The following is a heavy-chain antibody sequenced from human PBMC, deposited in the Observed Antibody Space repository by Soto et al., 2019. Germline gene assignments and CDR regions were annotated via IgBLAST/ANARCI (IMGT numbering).Heavy chain of an antibody. D-gene: IGHD3-10*01. CDR2: IYYSGST. V-gene: IGHV4-59*12. CDR3: ASRMGSGKYYFDY. Sequence: SETLSLTCTVSGGSISSYYWSWIRQPPGKGLEWIGYIYYSGSTNYNPSRKSRVTISIDTSKNQFSLKLNSVTAADTAVFYCASRMGSGKYYFDYWGQGALVTVSS. J-gene: IGHJ4*02. CDR1: GGSISSYY.